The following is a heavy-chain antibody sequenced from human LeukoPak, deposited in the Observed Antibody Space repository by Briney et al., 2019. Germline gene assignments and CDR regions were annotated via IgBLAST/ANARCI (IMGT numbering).Heavy chain of an antibody. J-gene: IGHJ6*03. CDR1: EFTFSDYA. Sequence: SGGSLRLSCAASEFTFSDYAMSWVRQAPGKWLEWVSAISGSGGNTYFADSVKGRFTISRDNSKNTLYLQMNSLRAEDTAVYYCARGDTALVDYYYYMDVWGKGTTVTISS. D-gene: IGHD5-18*01. V-gene: IGHV3-23*01. CDR2: ISGSGGNT. CDR3: ARGDTALVDYYYYMDV.